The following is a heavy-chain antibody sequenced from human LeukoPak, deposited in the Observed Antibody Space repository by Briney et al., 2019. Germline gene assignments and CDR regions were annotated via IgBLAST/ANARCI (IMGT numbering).Heavy chain of an antibody. CDR1: GFTFSSYE. V-gene: IGHV3-48*03. Sequence: AGGSLRLSCAASGFTFSSYEMNWVRQAPGKGLEWVSYISSSGSTIYYADSMKGRFTISRDNAKNSLYLQMNSLRAEDTAVYHCARGGTLEYFQYWGQGTLVSVSS. CDR3: ARGGTLEYFQY. J-gene: IGHJ1*01. CDR2: ISSSGSTI.